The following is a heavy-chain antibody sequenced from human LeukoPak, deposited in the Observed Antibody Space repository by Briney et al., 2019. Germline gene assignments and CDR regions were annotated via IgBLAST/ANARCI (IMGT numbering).Heavy chain of an antibody. CDR1: GGSISSSNW. D-gene: IGHD2-2*01. V-gene: IGHV4-4*02. CDR3: ARAYCSSTSCYAGVDY. Sequence: SGTLSLTCAVSGGSISSSNWWSWVRQPTGKGLEWIGEIYHSGSTNYNPSLKSRVTISVDKSKNQFSLKLSSVTAADTAVYYCARAYCSSTSCYAGVDYWGQGTLVTVSS. J-gene: IGHJ4*02. CDR2: IYHSGST.